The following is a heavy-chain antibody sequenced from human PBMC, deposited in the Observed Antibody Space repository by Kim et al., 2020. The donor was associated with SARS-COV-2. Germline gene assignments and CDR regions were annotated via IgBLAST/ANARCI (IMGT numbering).Heavy chain of an antibody. D-gene: IGHD3-10*01. V-gene: IGHV3-33*01. J-gene: IGHJ4*02. CDR2: IWYDGSNQ. CDR3: ARDHGYGSGPGDY. Sequence: GGSLRLSCVASGFTFSNYGIHWVRQAPGKGLEWVAVIWYDGSNQYYADSVEGRFTISRDNSRNTIYLQMHSLRAEDTAVYYCARDHGYGSGPGDYWGQGTLVTVSS. CDR1: GFTFSNYG.